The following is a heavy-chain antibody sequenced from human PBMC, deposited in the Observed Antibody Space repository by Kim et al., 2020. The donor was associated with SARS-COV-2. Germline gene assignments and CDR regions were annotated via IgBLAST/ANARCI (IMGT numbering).Heavy chain of an antibody. D-gene: IGHD6-6*01. Sequence: GGSLRLSCAASGFTFSSYAMSWVRQAPGKGLEWVSVIYSGGSSTYYADSVKGRFTISRDNSKNTLYLQMNSLRAEDTAVYYCAKVKSKDSSSSLQYYWGHRALVTVSP. CDR2: IYSGGSST. CDR1: GFTFSSYA. V-gene: IGHV3-23*03. J-gene: IGHJ4*01. CDR3: AKVKSKDSSSSLQYY.